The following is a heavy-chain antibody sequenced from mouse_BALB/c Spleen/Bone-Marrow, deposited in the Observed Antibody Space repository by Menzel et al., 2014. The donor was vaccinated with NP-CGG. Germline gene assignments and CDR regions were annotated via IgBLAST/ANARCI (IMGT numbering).Heavy chain of an antibody. CDR1: GYSFTGYF. Sequence: EVKLLESGPELVKPGASVKISCKASGYSFTGYFMNWVMQSHGKSLEWIGRINPYNGDTFYNQKFKGKATLTVDKSSSTAHMELRSLASEDSAVYYCAREGGYYYGSSPYFDVWGAGTTVTVSP. CDR3: AREGGYYYGSSPYFDV. D-gene: IGHD1-1*01. CDR2: INPYNGDT. V-gene: IGHV1-20*02. J-gene: IGHJ1*01.